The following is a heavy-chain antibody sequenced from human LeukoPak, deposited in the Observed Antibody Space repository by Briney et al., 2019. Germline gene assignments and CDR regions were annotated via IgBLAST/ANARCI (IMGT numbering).Heavy chain of an antibody. D-gene: IGHD5-18*01. V-gene: IGHV4-34*01. CDR3: ARGPSRIQLWLRLGTVDAFDI. Sequence: SETLSLTCAVYGGSFSGYYWSWIRQPPGKGLEWIGEINHSGSTNYNPPLKSRVTISVDTSKNQFSLKLSSVTAADTAVYYCARGPSRIQLWLRLGTVDAFDIWGQGTMVTVSS. CDR2: INHSGST. J-gene: IGHJ3*02. CDR1: GGSFSGYY.